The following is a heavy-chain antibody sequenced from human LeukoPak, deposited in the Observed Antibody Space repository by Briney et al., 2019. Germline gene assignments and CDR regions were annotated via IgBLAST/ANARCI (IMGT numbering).Heavy chain of an antibody. Sequence: GESLKISCKGSGYGFTSYWIGWVRQMPGKGLEWMGVIYPDDSDTRYSPSFQGQVTISADKSISTAYLQWGSLETSDTAIYYCARAAYCSSTSCYIGAGIDAFDIWGQGTMVTVSS. J-gene: IGHJ3*02. CDR1: GYGFTSYW. CDR2: IYPDDSDT. V-gene: IGHV5-51*01. D-gene: IGHD2-2*02. CDR3: ARAAYCSSTSCYIGAGIDAFDI.